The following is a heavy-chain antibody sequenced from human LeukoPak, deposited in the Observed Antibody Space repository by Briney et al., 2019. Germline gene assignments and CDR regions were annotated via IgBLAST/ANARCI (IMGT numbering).Heavy chain of an antibody. V-gene: IGHV1-69*05. J-gene: IGHJ6*03. Sequence: ASVKVSCKASGGTFSSYAISWVRQAPGQGLEWMGGIIPIFGTANYAQKFQGRATITTDESTSTAYMELSSLRSEDTAVYYCASGYYYYMDVWAKGPRSPSP. CDR3: ASGYYYYMDV. CDR1: GGTFSSYA. CDR2: IIPIFGTA.